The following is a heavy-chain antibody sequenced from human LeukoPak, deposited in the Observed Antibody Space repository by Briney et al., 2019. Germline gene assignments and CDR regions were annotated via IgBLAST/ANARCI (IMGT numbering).Heavy chain of an antibody. J-gene: IGHJ4*02. CDR1: GFTVSSNY. Sequence: TGGSLRLSCAASGFTVSSNYMSWVRQAPGKGLEWVSVIYSGGSTYYADSVKGRFTISRDNSKNTLYLQMNSLRAEDTAVYYCASKAPHSGSFDYWGQGTLVTVSS. CDR2: IYSGGST. CDR3: ASKAPHSGSFDY. D-gene: IGHD1-26*01. V-gene: IGHV3-53*01.